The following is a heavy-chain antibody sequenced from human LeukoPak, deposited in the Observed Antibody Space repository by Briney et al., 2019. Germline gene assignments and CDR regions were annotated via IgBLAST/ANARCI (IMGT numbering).Heavy chain of an antibody. J-gene: IGHJ6*03. CDR3: ARDPYSNPFGYYYYYMDV. D-gene: IGHD4-11*01. V-gene: IGHV3-30-3*01. Sequence: PGGSLRLSCAASGFTFSSYAMHWVRQAPGKGLEWVAVISYDGSNKYYADSVKGRFTISRDNSKNTLYLQMNSLRAEDTAVYYCARDPYSNPFGYYYYYMDVWGKGTTVTVSS. CDR2: ISYDGSNK. CDR1: GFTFSSYA.